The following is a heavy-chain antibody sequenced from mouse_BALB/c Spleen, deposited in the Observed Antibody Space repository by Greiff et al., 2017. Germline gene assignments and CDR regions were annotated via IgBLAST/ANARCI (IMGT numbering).Heavy chain of an antibody. CDR3: ARTSTMITTGFAY. Sequence: VKLMESGPGLVAPSQSLSITCTVSGFSLTSYGVHWVRQPPGKGLEWLGVIWAGGSTNYNSALMSRLSISKDNSKSQVFLKMNSLQTDDTAMYYCARTSTMITTGFAYWGQGTLVTVSA. D-gene: IGHD2-4*01. V-gene: IGHV2-9*02. CDR1: GFSLTSYG. CDR2: IWAGGST. J-gene: IGHJ3*01.